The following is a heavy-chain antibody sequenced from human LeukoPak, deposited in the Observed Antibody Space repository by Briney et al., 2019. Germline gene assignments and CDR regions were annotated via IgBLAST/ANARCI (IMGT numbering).Heavy chain of an antibody. Sequence: GGSLRLSCAASGFTFSRFAMSWVRQAPGKGLEWVSTISGSGRSTYYADSVKGRVTVSRDNSKNRLYLQMNSLRAEDTAIYYCAKEVKWTYFDYWGQGTLVTVSS. D-gene: IGHD2-21*01. J-gene: IGHJ4*02. CDR1: GFTFSRFA. V-gene: IGHV3-23*01. CDR2: ISGSGRST. CDR3: AKEVKWTYFDY.